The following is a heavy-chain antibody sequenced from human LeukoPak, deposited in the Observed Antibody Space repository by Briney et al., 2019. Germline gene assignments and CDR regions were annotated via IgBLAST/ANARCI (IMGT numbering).Heavy chain of an antibody. V-gene: IGHV4-59*01. CDR2: IYYTGST. D-gene: IGHD4-17*01. Sequence: SETLSLTSTVSGGSISSYYWSWIRQPPRKGLEWIGYIYYTGSTNYNPSLKSRVTISVDTSESQFSLRLRSVTAADTAVYFCARGFTYGTNWFDPWGQGTLVTVSS. J-gene: IGHJ5*02. CDR3: ARGFTYGTNWFDP. CDR1: GGSISSYY.